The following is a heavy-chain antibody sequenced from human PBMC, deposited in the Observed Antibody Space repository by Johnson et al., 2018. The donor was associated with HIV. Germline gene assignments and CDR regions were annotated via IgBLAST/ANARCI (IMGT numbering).Heavy chain of an antibody. J-gene: IGHJ3*02. D-gene: IGHD3-16*01. CDR3: VRGGSYAGHNSDVFDI. CDR2: INWNGGST. CDR1: GFTFDDYG. V-gene: IGHV3-20*04. Sequence: VQLVESGGGVVRPGGSLRLSCAASGFTFDDYGMSWVRQAPGKGLEWVSGINWNGGSTGYADSVKGRFTISRDNAKNSLYLQMNSLRAEDTAVYYCVRGGSYAGHNSDVFDIWGQGTVVTVSS.